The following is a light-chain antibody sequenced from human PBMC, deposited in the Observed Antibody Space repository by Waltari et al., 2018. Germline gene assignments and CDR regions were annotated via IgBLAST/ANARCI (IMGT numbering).Light chain of an antibody. CDR3: SSYAGSSKGV. V-gene: IGLV2-23*02. CDR2: AVS. J-gene: IGLJ2*01. Sequence: QSALTQPASVSGSPGQSITISCTGTSSDVGNYKRVSWYQQHPGKAPKLMIYAVSTRPSGVSDRFSGSKSGDMASLTSSGLQPEDEAEYFCSSYAGSSKGVFGGGTKVTVL. CDR1: SSDVGNYKR.